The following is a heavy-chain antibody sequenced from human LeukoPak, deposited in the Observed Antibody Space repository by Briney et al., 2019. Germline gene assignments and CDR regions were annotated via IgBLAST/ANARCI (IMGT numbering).Heavy chain of an antibody. D-gene: IGHD1-26*01. CDR3: AMFGVVGAPRGPFDS. J-gene: IGHJ4*02. CDR1: GFTFRNYA. V-gene: IGHV3-23*01. CDR2: ISGSGGTI. Sequence: GGSLRLSCAASGFTFRNYAMSWVRQAAGKGLEWVSAISGSGGTIHYADSVKGRFTISRDNSKNTLYLQMNSLRAEDTAVYYCAMFGVVGAPRGPFDSWGQGTLVTVSS.